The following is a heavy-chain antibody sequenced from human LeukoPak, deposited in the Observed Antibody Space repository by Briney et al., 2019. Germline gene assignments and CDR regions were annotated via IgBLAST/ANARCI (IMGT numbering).Heavy chain of an antibody. J-gene: IGHJ1*01. CDR2: ISSGTSAINYI. CDR1: GGSISSSS. Sequence: PSETLSLTCTVSGGSISSSSYYWGWIRQPPGKGLEWVSSISSGTSAINYIHYADSVKGRFTISRDNAKNSLFLQMNSLRAEDTAVYYCARPSLNDYADFQHWGQGTLVTVSS. V-gene: IGHV3-21*01. D-gene: IGHD4-17*01. CDR3: ARPSLNDYADFQH.